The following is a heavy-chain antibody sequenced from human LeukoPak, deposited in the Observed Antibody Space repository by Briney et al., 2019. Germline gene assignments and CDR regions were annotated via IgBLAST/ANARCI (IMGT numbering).Heavy chain of an antibody. Sequence: SQTLSLTCSVSGGSISSGVHYWSWIRPHPGKGLEWIGYIYYSGSTYYNPSLKRRVTISVDTSKNQFSLKLSSVTAADTAVYYCASGSWYPVEYWGQGTLVTVSS. D-gene: IGHD6-13*01. CDR1: GGSISSGVHY. CDR3: ASGSWYPVEY. V-gene: IGHV4-31*03. J-gene: IGHJ4*02. CDR2: IYYSGST.